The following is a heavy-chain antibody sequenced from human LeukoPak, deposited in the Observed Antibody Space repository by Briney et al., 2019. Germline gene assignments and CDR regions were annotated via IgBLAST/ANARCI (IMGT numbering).Heavy chain of an antibody. J-gene: IGHJ6*03. Sequence: SETLSLTCTVSGGSISSSSYYWGWIRQSPGKGLEWIGSISYSGSTYYNPSLKSRVTISVDTSKNQFSLKLSSVTAADTAVYYCARVLYSSSFYYYYYMDVWGKGTTVTISS. CDR1: GGSISSSSYY. CDR3: ARVLYSSSFYYYYYMDV. V-gene: IGHV4-39*07. D-gene: IGHD6-13*01. CDR2: ISYSGST.